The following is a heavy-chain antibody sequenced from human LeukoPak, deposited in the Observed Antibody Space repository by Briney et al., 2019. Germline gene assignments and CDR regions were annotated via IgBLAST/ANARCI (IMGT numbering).Heavy chain of an antibody. CDR2: IYYSGST. J-gene: IGHJ2*01. CDR3: ARHDEQQLLYWYFDL. D-gene: IGHD6-13*01. CDR1: GGSINSFY. Sequence: PSETLSLTCTVSGGSINSFYWSWIRQPPGKGLEWLAYIYYSGSTNYNPSLRSRVTISIETSKNQFSLELNSVTAADTAIYYCARHDEQQLLYWYFDLWGRGTLVTVSS. V-gene: IGHV4-59*08.